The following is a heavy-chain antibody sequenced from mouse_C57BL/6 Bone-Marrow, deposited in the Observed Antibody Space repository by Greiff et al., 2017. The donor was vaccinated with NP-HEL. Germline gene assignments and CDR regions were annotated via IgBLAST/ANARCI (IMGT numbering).Heavy chain of an antibody. CDR1: GFTFSSYG. CDR3: ARRDGNYPDY. J-gene: IGHJ2*01. D-gene: IGHD2-1*01. V-gene: IGHV5-6*01. CDR2: ISSGGSYT. Sequence: DVQLVESGGDLVKPGGSLKLSCAASGFTFSSYGMSWVRQTPDKRLEWVATISSGGSYTYYPDSVKGRFTISRDNAKNTLYLQMSSLKSEDTAMYYCARRDGNYPDYWGQGTTLTVSS.